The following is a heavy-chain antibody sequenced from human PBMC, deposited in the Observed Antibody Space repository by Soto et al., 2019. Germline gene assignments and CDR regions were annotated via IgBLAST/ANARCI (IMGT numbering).Heavy chain of an antibody. Sequence: SETLSLTCSVSGGSISSGAYYWSWIRQHPGKGLEWIGYIYYSGSTYYNPSLKSRVTISVDTSKNQFSLKLSSVTAADTAVYYCARVRMYYYDSSGYYYPYYFDYWGQGTLVTVSS. D-gene: IGHD3-22*01. CDR2: IYYSGST. V-gene: IGHV4-30-4*08. J-gene: IGHJ4*02. CDR3: ARVRMYYYDSSGYYYPYYFDY. CDR1: GGSISSGAYY.